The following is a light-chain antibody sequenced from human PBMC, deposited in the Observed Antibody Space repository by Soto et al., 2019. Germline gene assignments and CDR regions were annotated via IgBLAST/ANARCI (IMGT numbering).Light chain of an antibody. V-gene: IGKV4-1*01. CDR3: QQYYSNPF. CDR2: WAS. J-gene: IGKJ4*01. Sequence: DIVVTQSPDSLAVSLGERATLHCKSSQSLLYISNNKNYLAWYQQRPGQPPKLLIHWASTRESGVPDRFTGSGSGTDFTLTINNLQAEDVAVYYCQQYYSNPFFGGGTQVEMK. CDR1: QSLLYISNNKNY.